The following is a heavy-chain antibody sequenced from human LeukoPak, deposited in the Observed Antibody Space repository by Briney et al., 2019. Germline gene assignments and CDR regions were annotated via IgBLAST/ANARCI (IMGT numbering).Heavy chain of an antibody. Sequence: PGGSLRLSCAASGFSFSSYVMYWVRRAPGKGLEWVSSISSSSSYIYYADSVKGRFTISRDNAKNSLYLQMNSLRAEDTAVYYCARVRDYYDSAWDYWGQGTLVTVSS. D-gene: IGHD3-22*01. CDR3: ARVRDYYDSAWDY. J-gene: IGHJ4*02. CDR1: GFSFSSYV. CDR2: ISSSSSYI. V-gene: IGHV3-21*01.